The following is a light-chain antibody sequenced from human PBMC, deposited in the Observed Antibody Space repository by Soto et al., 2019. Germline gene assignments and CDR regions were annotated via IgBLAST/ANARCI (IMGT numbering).Light chain of an antibody. Sequence: VLTQSPATLSLSPGERAILSCRASQSVSRYLAWYQQKPGRAPRLLIYDASDRATGIPARFSGSGSGTDFTLTISSLEPEDFAVYYCQQYDSSPPITFGQGTRLEI. J-gene: IGKJ5*01. V-gene: IGKV3-11*01. CDR3: QQYDSSPPIT. CDR2: DAS. CDR1: QSVSRY.